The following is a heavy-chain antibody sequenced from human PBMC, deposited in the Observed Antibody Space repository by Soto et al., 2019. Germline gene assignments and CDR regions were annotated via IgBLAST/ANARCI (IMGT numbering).Heavy chain of an antibody. CDR1: GFTFSGSA. Sequence: GGSLRLSCAASGFTFSGSAMHWVRQASGKGLEWVGRIRSKANSYATAYAASVKGRFTISRDDSKNTAYLQMNSLKTEDTAVYYCTQAQHPGYSSGWGQYAFDIWGQGTMVTVSS. J-gene: IGHJ3*02. D-gene: IGHD6-19*01. CDR2: IRSKANSYAT. V-gene: IGHV3-73*01. CDR3: TQAQHPGYSSGWGQYAFDI.